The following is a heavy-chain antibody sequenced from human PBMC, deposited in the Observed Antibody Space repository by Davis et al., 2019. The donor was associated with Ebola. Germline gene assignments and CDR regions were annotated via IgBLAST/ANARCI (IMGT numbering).Heavy chain of an antibody. D-gene: IGHD1-26*01. Sequence: PGGSLRLSCAASGFTFSRYAMHWVRQAPGKGLEWVAVISYDGSNKYYADSVKGRFTISRDNSENTLYLQMNSLRAEDTAVYYCARGGEGSYFPNYYYYGMDVWGQGTTVTVSS. CDR2: ISYDGSNK. V-gene: IGHV3-30-3*01. CDR1: GFTFSRYA. CDR3: ARGGEGSYFPNYYYYGMDV. J-gene: IGHJ6*02.